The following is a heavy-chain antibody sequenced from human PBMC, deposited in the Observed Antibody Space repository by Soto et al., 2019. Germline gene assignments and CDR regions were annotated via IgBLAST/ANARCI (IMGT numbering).Heavy chain of an antibody. CDR1: GFTFSSYA. V-gene: IGHV3-23*01. Sequence: EVQLLESGGGLVQPGGSLRLSCAASGFTFSSYAMSWVRQAPGKGLEWVSAISGSGGSTYYADSVKGRFTISRDNSKNTLYLQMNSLRAEDTAVYYCAKLGNARDFWSGYYLRPMNFDYWGQGTLVTVSS. J-gene: IGHJ4*02. CDR2: ISGSGGST. D-gene: IGHD3-3*01. CDR3: AKLGNARDFWSGYYLRPMNFDY.